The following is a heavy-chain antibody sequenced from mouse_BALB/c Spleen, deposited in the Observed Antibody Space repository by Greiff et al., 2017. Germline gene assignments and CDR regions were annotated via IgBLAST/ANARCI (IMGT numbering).Heavy chain of an antibody. J-gene: IGHJ4*01. Sequence: VQRVESGAELVRPGTSVKVSCKASGYAFTNYLIEWVKQRPGQGLEWIGVINPGSGGTNYNEKFKGKATLTADKSSSTAYMQLSSLTSDDSAVYFCARRQLGLRRYYAMDYWGQGTSVTVSS. V-gene: IGHV1-54*01. CDR3: ARRQLGLRRYYAMDY. D-gene: IGHD3-1*01. CDR1: GYAFTNYL. CDR2: INPGSGGT.